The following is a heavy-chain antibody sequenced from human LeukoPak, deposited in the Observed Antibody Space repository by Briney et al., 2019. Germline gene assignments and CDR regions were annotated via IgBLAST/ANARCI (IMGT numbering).Heavy chain of an antibody. V-gene: IGHV1-2*02. CDR3: AGYSGSYLVLGTFDI. Sequence: GASVKVSCKASGYTFSGYYFHWVRQAPGQGLEWMGWINPNSGGTNYVQKFQGRVTMTRDTSISTAYMELSRLRSDDTAVYYCAGYSGSYLVLGTFDIWGQGTMVTVSS. CDR2: INPNSGGT. D-gene: IGHD1-26*01. J-gene: IGHJ3*02. CDR1: GYTFSGYY.